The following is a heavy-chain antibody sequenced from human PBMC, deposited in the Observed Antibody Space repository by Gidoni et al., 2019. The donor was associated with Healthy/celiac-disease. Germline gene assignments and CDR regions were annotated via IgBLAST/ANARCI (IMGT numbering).Heavy chain of an antibody. CDR3: ASSRIFGVVIMGWFDP. CDR2: IYYSGST. Sequence: QLQLQESGPGLVKPPETLSLTCTVSGGSISSSSYYWGWIRQPPGKGLEWIGSIYYSGSTYYNPSLKSPFTISVDTSKNQFSLKLSSVTAADTAVYYCASSRIFGVVIMGWFDPWGQGTLVTVSS. V-gene: IGHV4-39*01. J-gene: IGHJ5*02. D-gene: IGHD3-3*02. CDR1: GGSISSSSYY.